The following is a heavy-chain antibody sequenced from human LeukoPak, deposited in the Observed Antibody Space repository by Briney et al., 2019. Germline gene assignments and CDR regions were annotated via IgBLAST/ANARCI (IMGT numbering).Heavy chain of an antibody. CDR3: AGWYYDSSGYRYYYYYGMDV. V-gene: IGHV3-7*01. J-gene: IGHJ6*02. CDR2: IKQDGSEK. Sequence: GGSLRLSCAASGFTFSSYWMSWVRQAPGKGLEWVANIKQDGSEKYYVDSVKGRFTISRDNAKNSLYLQMNSLRAEDTAVYYCAGWYYDSSGYRYYYYYGMDVWGQGTTVTVSS. D-gene: IGHD3-22*01. CDR1: GFTFSSYW.